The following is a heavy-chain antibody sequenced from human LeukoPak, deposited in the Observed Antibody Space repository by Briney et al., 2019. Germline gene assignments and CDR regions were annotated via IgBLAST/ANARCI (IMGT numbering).Heavy chain of an antibody. CDR2: IIPIFGTA. CDR1: GGTFSSYA. CDR3: ARDQGYYGSGSYYYGY. V-gene: IGHV1-69*05. Sequence: ASVKVSCKASGGTFSSYAISWVRQAPGQGLEWMGRIIPIFGTANYAQKFQGRVTITTDESTSTAYMELSGLRSEDTAVYYCARDQGYYGSGSYYYGYWGQGTLVTVSS. J-gene: IGHJ4*02. D-gene: IGHD3-10*01.